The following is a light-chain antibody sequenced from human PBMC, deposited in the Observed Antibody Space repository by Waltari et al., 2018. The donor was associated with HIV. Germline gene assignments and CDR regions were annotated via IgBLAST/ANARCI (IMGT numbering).Light chain of an antibody. CDR2: DDS. CDR1: DLYTKR. CDR3: QVWDSGTYFLV. J-gene: IGLJ2*01. Sequence: SYVLTQPPSVSVAPGKTARITCGGNDLYTKRVHWYQQRPGQAPMLVIHDDSDRPSGIPERFSGSNSGNTATLTITRVEAGDEADYWCQVWDSGTYFLVFGGGTKLTVL. V-gene: IGLV3-21*04.